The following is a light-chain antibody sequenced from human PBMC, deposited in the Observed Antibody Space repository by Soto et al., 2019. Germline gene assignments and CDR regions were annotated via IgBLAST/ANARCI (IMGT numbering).Light chain of an antibody. CDR3: SSYAGSSNLV. CDR2: EVS. CDR1: SSDVGGYND. J-gene: IGLJ2*01. Sequence: QSVLTQPPSASGSPGQSVTISCTGTSSDVGGYNDVSWYQQHPGKAPKLMIYEVSKRPSGVPDRFSGSKSGNTASLTASGLQAEDEADYYCSSYAGSSNLVFGGATKLTVL. V-gene: IGLV2-8*01.